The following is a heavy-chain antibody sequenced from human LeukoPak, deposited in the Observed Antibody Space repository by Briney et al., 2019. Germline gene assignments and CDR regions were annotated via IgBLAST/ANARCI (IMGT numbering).Heavy chain of an antibody. J-gene: IGHJ6*03. V-gene: IGHV5-51*01. CDR3: ARLGDNYDFWSGPRPMKYYYYMDV. CDR1: GYSFTSYW. CDR2: IYPGDSDT. Sequence: GESLKISCKSSGYSFTSYWIGWVRQMPGKGLEWMGIIYPGDSDTRYSPSFQGQVTISADKSISTAYLQWSSLKASDTAMYYCARLGDNYDFWSGPRPMKYYYYMDVWGKGTTVTVSS. D-gene: IGHD3-3*01.